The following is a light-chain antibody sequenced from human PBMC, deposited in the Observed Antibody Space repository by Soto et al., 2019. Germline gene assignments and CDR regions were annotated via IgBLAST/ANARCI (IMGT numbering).Light chain of an antibody. CDR1: SGSIASNY. CDR2: EDN. V-gene: IGLV6-57*04. CDR3: QSYDSSNVV. Sequence: NFMLAQPHSVSESPGKTVTISCTRISGSIASNYVQWYQQRPGSAPTTVISEDNQRPSGVPDRFSGSIDSSSNSASLTISGLKTEDEADYYCQSYDSSNVVFGGGPKVTVL. J-gene: IGLJ2*01.